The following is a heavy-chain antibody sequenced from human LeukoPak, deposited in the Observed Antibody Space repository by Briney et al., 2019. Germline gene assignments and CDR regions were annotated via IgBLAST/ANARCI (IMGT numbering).Heavy chain of an antibody. D-gene: IGHD1-1*01. Sequence: GASVKVSCKASGFTFTSPAMQWVRQAPGQGLEWMGWINPNSGGTNYAQKFQGRVTMTRDTSISTAYMELSRLRSDDTAVYYCARDRLYNWNDGGCDYWGQGTLVTVSS. CDR2: INPNSGGT. CDR3: ARDRLYNWNDGGCDY. CDR1: GFTFTSPA. V-gene: IGHV1-2*02. J-gene: IGHJ4*02.